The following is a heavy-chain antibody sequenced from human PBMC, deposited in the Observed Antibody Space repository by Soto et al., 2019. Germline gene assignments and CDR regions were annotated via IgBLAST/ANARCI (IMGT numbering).Heavy chain of an antibody. D-gene: IGHD4-17*01. CDR3: ARVDGDYINWFDP. J-gene: IGHJ5*02. V-gene: IGHV1-69*02. Sequence: QVQLVQSGAEVKKPGSSVKVSCKASGGTFSSYTISWVRQAPGQGLEWMGRIIPILGIANYAQKFQGRVTITADKSTSTAYMELSSLRSEATAVYYCARVDGDYINWFDPWGQGTLVTVSS. CDR2: IIPILGIA. CDR1: GGTFSSYT.